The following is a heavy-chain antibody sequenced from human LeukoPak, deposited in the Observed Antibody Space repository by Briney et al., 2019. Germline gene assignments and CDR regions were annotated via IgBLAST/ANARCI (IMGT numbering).Heavy chain of an antibody. CDR1: GFSFSVYE. CDR3: TTLTVASNFDY. V-gene: IGHV3-48*03. J-gene: IGHJ4*02. D-gene: IGHD6-19*01. Sequence: GGSLRLSCAASGFSFSVYEIHCVRQAPGRGLEWISDVSSSGTTTYYADSVKGRFTISRDNAKNSLYLQMNSLRAEDTALYYCTTLTVASNFDYWGQGTLVTVSS. CDR2: VSSSGTTT.